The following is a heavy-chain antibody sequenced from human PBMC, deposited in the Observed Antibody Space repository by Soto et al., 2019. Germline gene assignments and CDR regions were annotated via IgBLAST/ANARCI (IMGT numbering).Heavy chain of an antibody. Sequence: GGSLRLSCAASGFTFSSYGMHWVRQAPGKGLEWVAVISYDGSNKYYADSVKGRFTISRDNSKNTLYLQMNSLRAEDTAVYYCAKDQEDIVLMVYAIRYYYYYGMDVWGQGNTVTVS. CDR1: GFTFSSYG. V-gene: IGHV3-30*18. J-gene: IGHJ6*02. D-gene: IGHD2-8*01. CDR2: ISYDGSNK. CDR3: AKDQEDIVLMVYAIRYYYYYGMDV.